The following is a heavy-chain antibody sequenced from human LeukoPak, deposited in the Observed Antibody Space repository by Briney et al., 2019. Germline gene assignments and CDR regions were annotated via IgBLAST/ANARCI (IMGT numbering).Heavy chain of an antibody. CDR2: IWYDGSYK. V-gene: IGHV3-33*06. D-gene: IGHD1-1*01. J-gene: IGHJ4*02. Sequence: GGSLILSCVASGFTFSNYGMHWVRQAPGKGLDWVAVIWYDGSYKYYADSVKGRFTISRENPKNTLYLQMDSLRAEDTAIYYCAKVVQYTASTGTGLDYWGQGTLVTVSS. CDR1: GFTFSNYG. CDR3: AKVVQYTASTGTGLDY.